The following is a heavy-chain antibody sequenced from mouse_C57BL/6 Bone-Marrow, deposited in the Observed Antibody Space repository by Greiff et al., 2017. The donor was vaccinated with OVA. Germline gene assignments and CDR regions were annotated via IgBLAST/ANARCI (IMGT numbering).Heavy chain of an antibody. CDR3: TTWSMVTTGYYYAMDY. CDR2: IDPENGDT. D-gene: IGHD2-2*01. V-gene: IGHV14-4*01. Sequence: VQLQQSGAELVRPGASVKLSCTASGFNIKDDYMHWVKQRPEQGLEWIGWIDPENGDTEYASKFQGKATITAATSSNTAYLQLSSLTSEDTAVYYCTTWSMVTTGYYYAMDYWGQGTSVTVSS. CDR1: GFNIKDDY. J-gene: IGHJ4*01.